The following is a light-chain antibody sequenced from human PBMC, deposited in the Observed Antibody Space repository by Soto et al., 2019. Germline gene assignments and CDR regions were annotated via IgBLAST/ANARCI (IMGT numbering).Light chain of an antibody. V-gene: IGLV3-25*03. CDR1: ALAKQY. CDR3: QSTDTSGTYVV. J-gene: IGLJ2*01. Sequence: SSELTQPPSVSVSPGQTARITCSGDALAKQYAYWYQQKPGQAPVVVIYKDSERPSGIPERISGSTSGTTVTLTISGVQAEDEADYYCQSTDTSGTYVVFGGGTKVTVL. CDR2: KDS.